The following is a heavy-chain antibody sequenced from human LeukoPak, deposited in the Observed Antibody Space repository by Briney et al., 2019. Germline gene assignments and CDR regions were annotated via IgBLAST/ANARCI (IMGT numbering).Heavy chain of an antibody. CDR2: IYYSGST. Sequence: SETLSLTCTVSGGSISSYYWSWIRQPPGKGLEWIGYIYYSGSTNYNPSLTSRVTISVDTSKNQFSLKLSSVTAADTAVYYCARDSPYDSRGFGMDVWGQGTTVTVSS. D-gene: IGHD3-22*01. CDR1: GGSISSYY. V-gene: IGHV4-59*12. CDR3: ARDSPYDSRGFGMDV. J-gene: IGHJ6*02.